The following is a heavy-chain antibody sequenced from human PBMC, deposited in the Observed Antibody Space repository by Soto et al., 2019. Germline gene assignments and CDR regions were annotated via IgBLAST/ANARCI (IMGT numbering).Heavy chain of an antibody. Sequence: QVQLQQWGAGLLKPSETLSLTCAVYGGSFSGYYWSWIRQPPVKGLEWIGEINHSGGTNYNPSLKSRVTISVDTSKNQFSLKLSSVTAAYTAVFYCARLRWEQPWVFDYWGQGTLVTVSS. V-gene: IGHV4-34*02. D-gene: IGHD1-26*01. CDR3: ARLRWEQPWVFDY. J-gene: IGHJ4*02. CDR2: INHSGGT. CDR1: GGSFSGYY.